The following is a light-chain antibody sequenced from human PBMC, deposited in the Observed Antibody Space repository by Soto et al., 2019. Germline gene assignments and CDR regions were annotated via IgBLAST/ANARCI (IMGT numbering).Light chain of an antibody. CDR2: WAS. CDR3: QQYYSTPPLT. V-gene: IGKV4-1*01. CDR1: QSVLYSSNNKNY. J-gene: IGKJ4*01. Sequence: DIVMTQSPDSLAVSLGERATINCKSSQSVLYSSNNKNYLAWYQQKPGQTPKLLIYWASTRESGVPDRFSGSGSGTDFTLPISSLQAEDVAVYYCQQYYSTPPLTFGGGTKVEIK.